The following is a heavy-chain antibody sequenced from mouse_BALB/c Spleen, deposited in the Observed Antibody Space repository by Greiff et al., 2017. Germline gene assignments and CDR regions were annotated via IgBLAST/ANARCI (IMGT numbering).Heavy chain of an antibody. Sequence: EVQLVQSGGGLVQPGGSRKLSCAATGFTFSSFGMHWVRQAPGKGLEWVAYISRGSSTIYYDDTVKGRCTFARDNPKNTLCLQMTSLRSEDTAMYDCARDGKRDYAMDYWGQGTSVTVSS. CDR1: GFTFSSFG. CDR2: ISRGSSTI. D-gene: IGHD2-1*01. V-gene: IGHV5-17*02. J-gene: IGHJ4*01. CDR3: ARDGKRDYAMDY.